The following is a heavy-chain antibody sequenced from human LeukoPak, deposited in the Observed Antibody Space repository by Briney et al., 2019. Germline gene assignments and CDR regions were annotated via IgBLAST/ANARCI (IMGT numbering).Heavy chain of an antibody. V-gene: IGHV1-69*05. Sequence: GASVKVSCKASGGTFSSYAISWVRQAPGQGLEWMGGIIPIFGTANYAQKFQGRVTITTDESTSTAYMELSSLRSEDTAVYYCARGSQRIAARLLPSDFDYWGQGTLVTVSS. CDR2: IIPIFGTA. CDR1: GGTFSSYA. CDR3: ARGSQRIAARLLPSDFDY. D-gene: IGHD6-6*01. J-gene: IGHJ4*02.